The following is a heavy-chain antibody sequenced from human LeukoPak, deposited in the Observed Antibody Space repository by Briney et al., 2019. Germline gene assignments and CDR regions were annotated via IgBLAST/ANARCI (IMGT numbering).Heavy chain of an antibody. CDR1: GGSISSSSYY. CDR2: IYYSGST. J-gene: IGHJ4*02. V-gene: IGHV4-39*07. Sequence: SETLSLTCTVSGGSISSSSYYWGWIRQPPGKGLEWIGSIYYSGSTYYNPSLKSRVTISVDTSKNQFSLKLSSVTAADTAVHYCARVTAGRTRDFDSWGQGTLVTVSS. CDR3: ARVTAGRTRDFDS. D-gene: IGHD1-20*01.